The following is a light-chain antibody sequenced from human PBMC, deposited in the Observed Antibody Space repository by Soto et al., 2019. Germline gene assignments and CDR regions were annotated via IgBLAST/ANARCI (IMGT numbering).Light chain of an antibody. CDR1: ISDIGGYNF. J-gene: IGLJ2*01. V-gene: IGLV2-14*01. CDR3: ASYTSPTTLV. Sequence: QSVLTQPASVSGSPGQSITISCTGTISDIGGYNFISWYQHHPAKAPHLVIYDVNHRPSGISYRFSGYKSGNTASLTISGLQAEDAAYYYCASYTSPTTLVFGGGTKVTVL. CDR2: DVN.